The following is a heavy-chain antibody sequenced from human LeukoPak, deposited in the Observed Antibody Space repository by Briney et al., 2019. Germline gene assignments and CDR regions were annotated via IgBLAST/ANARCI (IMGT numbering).Heavy chain of an antibody. J-gene: IGHJ3*02. Sequence: SGPTLVKPTQTLTLTCTFSGFSFSTSGVGVGWIRQPPGKALERLALIYWNEDKRYSPSLKSRLTITKDTSKNQVVLTMSNMDPVNTATYYCAHTHDSSAYYYPRGLPRDAFDIWGQGTMVTVSS. V-gene: IGHV2-5*01. CDR3: AHTHDSSAYYYPRGLPRDAFDI. D-gene: IGHD3-22*01. CDR1: GFSFSTSGVG. CDR2: IYWNEDK.